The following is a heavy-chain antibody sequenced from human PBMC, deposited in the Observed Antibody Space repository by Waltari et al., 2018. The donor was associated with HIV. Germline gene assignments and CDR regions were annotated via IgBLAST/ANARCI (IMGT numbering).Heavy chain of an antibody. CDR1: GSNLTDLS. J-gene: IGHJ6*02. CDR2: FDPADGKT. D-gene: IGHD6-19*01. Sequence: QVPMVQSGAEVKKPGASAKVSCKVSGSNLTDLSLHWVRQAPGKGLEWVGSFDPADGKTTYAQKFQGRVTMTEDTSTDTASMEVSSLRSEDTAVYYCATARQWLVDSGMDVWGQGTTVTVSS. CDR3: ATARQWLVDSGMDV. V-gene: IGHV1-24*01.